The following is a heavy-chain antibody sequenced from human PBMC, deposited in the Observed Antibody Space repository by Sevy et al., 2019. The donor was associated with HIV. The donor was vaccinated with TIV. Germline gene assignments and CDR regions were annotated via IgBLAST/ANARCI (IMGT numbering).Heavy chain of an antibody. CDR1: GFTFSNYA. CDR2: ISSRSIYL. J-gene: IGHJ4*02. V-gene: IGHV3-21*01. CDR3: ARGEGVVGGTTDY. D-gene: IGHD6-19*01. Sequence: GGSLRLSCAASGFTFSNYAMNWVRQAPGKGLEWVSSISSRSIYLYYADSVKGRFTISRDNAKNSLSLQINSLRAEDTAVYYCARGEGVVGGTTDYWGQGTLVTVSS.